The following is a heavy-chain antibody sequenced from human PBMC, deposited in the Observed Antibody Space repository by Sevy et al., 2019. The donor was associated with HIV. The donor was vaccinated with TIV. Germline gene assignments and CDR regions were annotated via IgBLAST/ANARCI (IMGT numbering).Heavy chain of an antibody. J-gene: IGHJ4*02. CDR2: IYYSGST. V-gene: IGHV4-39*01. Sequence: SETLSLTCTVSGGSISSSSYYWGWIRQPPGKGLEWIGSIYYSGSTYYNPSLKSRVTISVDTSKNQFSLKLSSVTAADTAVYYCARHLVVKTYYDFWSCYWGIDYWGQGTLVTVSS. CDR1: GGSISSSSYY. CDR3: ARHLVVKTYYDFWSCYWGIDY. D-gene: IGHD3-3*01.